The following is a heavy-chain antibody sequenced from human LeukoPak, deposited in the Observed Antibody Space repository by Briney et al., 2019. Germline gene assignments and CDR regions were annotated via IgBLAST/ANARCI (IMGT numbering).Heavy chain of an antibody. CDR2: ISDSGGST. D-gene: IGHD3-16*01. CDR1: GFTFSSYV. CDR3: AKDQTSNRIMDAFDI. J-gene: IGHJ3*02. Sequence: GGSLRLSCAASGFTFSSYVMNWVRQAPGKGLEWVSGISDSGGSTYYADSVEGRFTISRDNSKNTLYLQMDSLRAEDTAIYYCAKDQTSNRIMDAFDIWGQGTMVTVSS. V-gene: IGHV3-23*01.